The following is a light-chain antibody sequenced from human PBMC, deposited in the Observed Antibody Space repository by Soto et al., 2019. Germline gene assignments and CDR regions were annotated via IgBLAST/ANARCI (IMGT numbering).Light chain of an antibody. CDR3: QQYNNWPPFT. J-gene: IGKJ3*01. CDR2: GAS. Sequence: EIVMTQSPATLSVSPGERATLSCRASQSVSSNLAWYQQKPGQAPRRLIYGASTRATGIPARFSGSGSGTEFTLTISSLQSEDCAVYYCQQYNNWPPFTFGPGTKVDIK. CDR1: QSVSSN. V-gene: IGKV3-15*01.